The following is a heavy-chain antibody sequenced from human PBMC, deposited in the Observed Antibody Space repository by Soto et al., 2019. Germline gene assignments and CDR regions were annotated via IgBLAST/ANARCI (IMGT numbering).Heavy chain of an antibody. CDR2: ISGSGGST. Sequence: VGSLRLSCAASGFTFSSYAMSWVRQAPGKGLEWVSAISGSGGSTYYADSVKGRFTISRDNSKNALYLQMNRLRAEDTAVYYCAKDGHYDFWSGYSDWFDPWGQGTLVTVSS. J-gene: IGHJ5*02. V-gene: IGHV3-23*01. CDR1: GFTFSSYA. CDR3: AKDGHYDFWSGYSDWFDP. D-gene: IGHD3-3*01.